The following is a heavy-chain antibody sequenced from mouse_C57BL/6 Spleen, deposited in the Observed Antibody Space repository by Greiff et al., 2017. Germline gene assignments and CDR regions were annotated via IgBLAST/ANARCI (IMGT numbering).Heavy chain of an antibody. CDR2: IYPGSGNT. J-gene: IGHJ4*01. D-gene: IGHD2-12*01. V-gene: IGHV1-66*01. Sequence: QVQLQQSGPELVKPGASVKISCKASGYSFTSYYIHWVKQRPGPGLEWIGWIYPGSGNTKYNEKFKGKATLTADTSSSTAYMQLSSLTSEDSAVYYCARVLLPYAMDYWGQGTSVTVSS. CDR3: ARVLLPYAMDY. CDR1: GYSFTSYY.